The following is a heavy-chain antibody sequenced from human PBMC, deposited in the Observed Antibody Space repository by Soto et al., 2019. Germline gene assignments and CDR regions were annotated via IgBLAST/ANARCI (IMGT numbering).Heavy chain of an antibody. Sequence: SVKVSCKASGYTFTSYYMHWVRQAPGQRLEWMGIINPSGGSTSYAQRFQGRVTITRDTSTSTVYMELSSLRSEDTAVYYCAMISSSSNFDYWGQGTLVTVSS. CDR3: AMISSSSNFDY. V-gene: IGHV1-46*03. CDR1: GYTFTSYY. CDR2: INPSGGST. J-gene: IGHJ4*02. D-gene: IGHD6-6*01.